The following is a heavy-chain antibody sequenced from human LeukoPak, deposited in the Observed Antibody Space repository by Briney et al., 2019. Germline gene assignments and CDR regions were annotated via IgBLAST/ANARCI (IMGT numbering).Heavy chain of an antibody. CDR1: GGSIRSDDYY. D-gene: IGHD2-15*01. CDR2: IFYTGNT. V-gene: IGHV4-30-4*01. Sequence: PSQTLSLTCTVSGGSIRSDDYYWSWIRQPPGKGLEWIGYIFYTGNTHYNPSLQSRVTFSVDTSKNQFSLKLSSVTAADTAVYLCATVVVVAATNYYYYATDVWGQGTTVTVSS. CDR3: ATVVVVAATNYYYYATDV. J-gene: IGHJ6*02.